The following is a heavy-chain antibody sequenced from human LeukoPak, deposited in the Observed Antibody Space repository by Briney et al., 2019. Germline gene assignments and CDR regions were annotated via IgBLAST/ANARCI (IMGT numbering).Heavy chain of an antibody. D-gene: IGHD4-23*01. CDR2: INQDGTEK. J-gene: IGHJ6*02. Sequence: PGGSLRLSCAASRFTFSSYWMTWVRQAPGEGLEWVANINQDGTEKYYVDSVKGRFTISRDNAKNSLYLQMNSLRAEDTAVYYCARAGGYYYYGMDVWGQGTTVTVSS. V-gene: IGHV3-7*01. CDR3: ARAGGYYYYGMDV. CDR1: RFTFSSYW.